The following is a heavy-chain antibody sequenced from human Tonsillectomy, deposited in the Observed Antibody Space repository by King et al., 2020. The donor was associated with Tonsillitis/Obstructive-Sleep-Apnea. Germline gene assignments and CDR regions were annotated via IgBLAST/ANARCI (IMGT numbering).Heavy chain of an antibody. CDR1: GFTFSSYW. CDR2: INSVGSST. J-gene: IGHJ6*02. Sequence: VQLVESGGGLVQPGGSLRLSCAASGFTFSSYWMHWVRQAPGKGLVWVSRINSVGSSTSYADSVKGRFTISRDNAKNTLYLQMNSLRAVDTAVYYCARGGIVVVPADMSKYYYGMDVWGQGTTVTVSS. CDR3: ARGGIVVVPADMSKYYYGMDV. V-gene: IGHV3-74*01. D-gene: IGHD2-2*01.